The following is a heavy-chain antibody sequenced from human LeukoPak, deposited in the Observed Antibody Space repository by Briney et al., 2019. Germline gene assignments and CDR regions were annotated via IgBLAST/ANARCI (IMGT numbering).Heavy chain of an antibody. Sequence: PGGSLRLSWAASGFTFSTYGMSWVRQDPGKGLEWVSYISGSLNTIYYADSVKGRFTISRDNAKNSLALQMSSLRAEDTAVYYCARGRKYARSGSDHDFYYYYYMDVWGKGTTVTVSS. CDR1: GFTFSTYG. V-gene: IGHV3-48*04. CDR3: ARGRKYARSGSDHDFYYYYYMDV. CDR2: ISGSLNTI. J-gene: IGHJ6*03. D-gene: IGHD1-26*01.